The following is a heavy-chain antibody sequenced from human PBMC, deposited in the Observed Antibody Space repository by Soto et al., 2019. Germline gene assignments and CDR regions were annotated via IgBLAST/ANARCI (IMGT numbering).Heavy chain of an antibody. V-gene: IGHV3-23*01. J-gene: IGHJ4*02. CDR1: GFTFSSYA. CDR3: ARATPYDILTGSHFDY. Sequence: EVQLLESGGGLVQPGGSLRLSCAASGFTFSSYAMSWVRQAPGKGLEWVSAISGSGGSTYYADSVKGRFTISRDNSKNTLYLQMNSLRAEDTAVYYCARATPYDILTGSHFDYWGQGTLVTVSS. CDR2: ISGSGGST. D-gene: IGHD3-9*01.